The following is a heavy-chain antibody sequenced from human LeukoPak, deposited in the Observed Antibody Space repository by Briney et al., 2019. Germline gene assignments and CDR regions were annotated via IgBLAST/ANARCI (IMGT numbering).Heavy chain of an antibody. D-gene: IGHD3-9*01. CDR1: GFTFSSYS. Sequence: PGGSLRLSCAASGFTFSSYSMNWVRQAPGKGLEWVSYISSSSSTIYYADSVKGRFTISRDNAKNSLYLQMNSLRAEDTAVYYCARAVYDILTGDDSPFDYWGQGTLVTVSS. CDR2: ISSSSSTI. CDR3: ARAVYDILTGDDSPFDY. V-gene: IGHV3-48*04. J-gene: IGHJ4*02.